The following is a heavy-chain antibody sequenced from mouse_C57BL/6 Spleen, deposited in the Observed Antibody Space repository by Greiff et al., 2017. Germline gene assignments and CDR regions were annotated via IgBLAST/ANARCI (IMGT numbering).Heavy chain of an antibody. CDR1: GYTFTSYD. CDR3: AKGDYYGTPYYFDY. J-gene: IGHJ2*01. V-gene: IGHV1-85*01. CDR2: IYPRDGST. D-gene: IGHD1-1*01. Sequence: QVQLQQSGPELVKPGASVKLSCKASGYTFTSYDINWVKQRPGQGLEWIGWIYPRDGSTKYNEKFKGKATLTVDTSSSTAYMELHSLTSEDSAVYFCAKGDYYGTPYYFDYWVQGTTLTVSS.